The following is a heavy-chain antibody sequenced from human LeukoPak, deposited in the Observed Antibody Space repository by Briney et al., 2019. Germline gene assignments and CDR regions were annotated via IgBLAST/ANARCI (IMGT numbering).Heavy chain of an antibody. D-gene: IGHD5-24*01. J-gene: IGHJ4*02. V-gene: IGHV4-4*07. CDR1: GGSMTKYN. CDR3: ARGDGYHIF. Sequence: SETLSLTCISSGGSMTKYNWTWIRQPAGKGLEWIGRIFTNGSTNCNPSLKSRVTMSVDSSKSHFSLKLSSVTAADTAVYYCARGDGYHIFWGQGTLVTVSS. CDR2: IFTNGST.